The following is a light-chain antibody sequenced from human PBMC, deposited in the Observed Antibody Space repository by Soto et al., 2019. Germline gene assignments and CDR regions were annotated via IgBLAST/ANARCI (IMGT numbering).Light chain of an antibody. Sequence: IVLTQSPGTVSLSPGERATLSCRASQSVSSSYLAWYQQKPGQAPRLLIYGASSRATGIPDRFSGSGSGTDFTLTISRLEPEDFAVYYCQQYGSSPLTSGGGTKVDIK. CDR1: QSVSSSY. CDR3: QQYGSSPLT. J-gene: IGKJ4*01. CDR2: GAS. V-gene: IGKV3-20*01.